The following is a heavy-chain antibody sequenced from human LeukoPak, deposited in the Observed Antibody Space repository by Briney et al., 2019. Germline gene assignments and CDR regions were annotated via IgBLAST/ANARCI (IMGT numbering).Heavy chain of an antibody. J-gene: IGHJ4*02. CDR3: ASGGGSGSPSGY. D-gene: IGHD3-10*01. CDR2: ISSSSSYI. CDR1: GFTFSSYS. Sequence: GGSLRLSCAASGFTFSSYSMNWVRQAPGKGLEWVSSISSSSSYIYYADSMKGRFTISRDNAKNSLYLQMNSLRAEDTAVYYCASGGGSGSPSGYWGQGTLVTVSS. V-gene: IGHV3-21*01.